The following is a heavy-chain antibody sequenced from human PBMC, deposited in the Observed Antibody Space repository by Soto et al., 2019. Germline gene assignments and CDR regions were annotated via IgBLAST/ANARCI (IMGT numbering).Heavy chain of an antibody. V-gene: IGHV1-18*01. J-gene: IGHJ4*02. D-gene: IGHD2-15*01. CDR1: GYTFSSYG. CDR3: ARDFRDSGGGPSCIYCDF. Sequence: QVQLVQSGAEVKEPGASVRVSCKASGYTFSSYGFSWVRQAPGQGLEWVAWISANSGDTKSAQKFQARVTLTTDASTSTSYLDLRRLTSDDTSIYYCARDFRDSGGGPSCIYCDFWGQGTLVTVSS. CDR2: ISANSGDT.